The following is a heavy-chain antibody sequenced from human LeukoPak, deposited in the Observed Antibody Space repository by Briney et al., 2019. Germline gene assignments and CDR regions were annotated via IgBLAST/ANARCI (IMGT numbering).Heavy chain of an antibody. V-gene: IGHV1-46*01. J-gene: IGHJ4*02. Sequence: ASVKVSCKASGYTFTSYYIQWVRQAPGQGLELMGIINPSGGSTNYAQKFQGRVAMTRDTSTSTVYMELSSLRSEDTAVYYCARGLDYYDTTKGFDYWGQGTLVTVSS. CDR1: GYTFTSYY. CDR2: INPSGGST. D-gene: IGHD3-22*01. CDR3: ARGLDYYDTTKGFDY.